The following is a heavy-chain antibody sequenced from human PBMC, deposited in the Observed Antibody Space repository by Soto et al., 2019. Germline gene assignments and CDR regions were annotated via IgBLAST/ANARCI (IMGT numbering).Heavy chain of an antibody. CDR2: IRSKTNSYAT. D-gene: IGHD6-19*01. J-gene: IGHJ4*02. CDR3: TRQTDAVQWLVVPTDYNFDY. V-gene: IGHV3-73*02. Sequence: EGQLVESGGGLVQPGGSLKLSCAASGFTFGGSAMHWVRQASGKGLGWVGLIRSKTNSYATAYAESVKGRFTISRDDSMNTAYLQMNSLKTEDTAVYFCTRQTDAVQWLVVPTDYNFDYWGQGTLVTGSS. CDR1: GFTFGGSA.